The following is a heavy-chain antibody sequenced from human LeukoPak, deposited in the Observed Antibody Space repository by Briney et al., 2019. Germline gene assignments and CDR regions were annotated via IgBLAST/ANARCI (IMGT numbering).Heavy chain of an antibody. CDR1: GGSINYYY. D-gene: IGHD1-7*01. J-gene: IGHJ4*02. CDR2: IYYRGST. CDR3: ARTTGNYGSYFDY. V-gene: IGHV4-59*01. Sequence: SETLSLTCTVSGGSINYYYWSWIRQPPGKGLEWIGYIYYRGSTNYNPSLNSRVTISVDTSKNQFSLKLTSVTAADTAVYYCARTTGNYGSYFDYWGQGTLVTVSS.